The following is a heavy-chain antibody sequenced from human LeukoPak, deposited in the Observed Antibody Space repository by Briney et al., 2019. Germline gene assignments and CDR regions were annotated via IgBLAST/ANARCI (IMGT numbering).Heavy chain of an antibody. Sequence: GGSLRLSCAASGFTFSSYWMHWVRQAPGKGLVWVSRINSDGSSTSYADSVKGRFTISRDNAKNTLYLQMNSLRAEDTAVYYCARWAVGKDEQQLARGFDYWGQGTLVTVSS. CDR1: GFTFSSYW. J-gene: IGHJ4*02. CDR3: ARWAVGKDEQQLARGFDY. D-gene: IGHD6-13*01. V-gene: IGHV3-74*01. CDR2: INSDGSST.